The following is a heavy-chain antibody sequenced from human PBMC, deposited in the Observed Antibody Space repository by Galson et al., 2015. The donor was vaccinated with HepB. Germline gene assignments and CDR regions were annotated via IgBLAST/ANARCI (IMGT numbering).Heavy chain of an antibody. CDR1: GFTFSPYA. Sequence: SLRLSCAASGFTFSPYAMSWVRQSPGKGLEWVSAISDGDGSYSYYADSVKGRFTISRDNSKNTLYLQMNSLRAEDTVVYYCVRQSDISGIKVVAAATSFDYWGQGTLVTASS. J-gene: IGHJ4*02. CDR2: ISDGDGSYS. V-gene: IGHV3-23*01. CDR3: VRQSDISGIKVVAAATSFDY. D-gene: IGHD2-15*01.